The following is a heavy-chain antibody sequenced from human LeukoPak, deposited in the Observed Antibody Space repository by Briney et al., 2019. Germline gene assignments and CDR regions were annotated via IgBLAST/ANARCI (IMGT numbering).Heavy chain of an antibody. CDR2: ISGSGGST. Sequence: GGSLRLSCAASGFTFSSYAMSWVRQAPGKGLEWVSDISGSGGSTYYADSVKGRFTISRDNSKNTLYLQMNSLRAEDTAVYYCVNDIVVVPVAISVGGRFDYWGQGNLVTVSS. D-gene: IGHD2-2*01. V-gene: IGHV3-23*01. J-gene: IGHJ4*02. CDR1: GFTFSSYA. CDR3: VNDIVVVPVAISVGGRFDY.